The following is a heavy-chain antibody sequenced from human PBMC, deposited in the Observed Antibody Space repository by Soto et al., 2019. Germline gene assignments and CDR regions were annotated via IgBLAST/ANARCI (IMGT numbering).Heavy chain of an antibody. J-gene: IGHJ4*02. CDR3: AHRILRTVFGLVTTTAIYFDF. CDR1: GFSLTTTGVG. CDR2: IYWDDDK. D-gene: IGHD3-3*01. Sequence: QITLNESGPAVVKPAETLTLTCTLSGFSLTTTGVGVGWFRQSPVKAPEWLALIYWDDDKRYSASLKRRLTITKDTSKNQVVLTMASVDPADTATYYCAHRILRTVFGLVTTTAIYFDFWGQGTPVVVSS. V-gene: IGHV2-5*02.